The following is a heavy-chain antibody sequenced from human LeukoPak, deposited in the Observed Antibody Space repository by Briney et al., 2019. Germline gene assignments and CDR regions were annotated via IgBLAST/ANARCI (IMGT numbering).Heavy chain of an antibody. J-gene: IGHJ4*02. Sequence: PGGSLRLSCAASGFTFSNAWMSWVCQAPGKGLEWVSDISASGGSTYYADSVKGRFTISRDNSRNTLYLQMNSLRVEDTAIYYCAKDARRSSGWYFFDHWGQGTLVTVSS. CDR3: AKDARRSSGWYFFDH. D-gene: IGHD6-19*01. V-gene: IGHV3-23*01. CDR1: GFTFSNAW. CDR2: ISASGGST.